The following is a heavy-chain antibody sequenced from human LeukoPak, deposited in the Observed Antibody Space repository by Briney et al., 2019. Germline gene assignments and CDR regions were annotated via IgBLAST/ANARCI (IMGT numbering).Heavy chain of an antibody. D-gene: IGHD2-15*01. CDR2: ISASGRTT. Sequence: GRSLSLSCAPAGSTFSSYAKGWVCQSPGKGLKKDSHISASGRTTDYADSVKGRFTISRDNSKNTVYLQMNSLRAEDTAVYYCAKLCSGGSCYWNYWGQGTLVTVSS. V-gene: IGHV3-23*01. CDR1: GSTFSSYA. J-gene: IGHJ4*02. CDR3: AKLCSGGSCYWNY.